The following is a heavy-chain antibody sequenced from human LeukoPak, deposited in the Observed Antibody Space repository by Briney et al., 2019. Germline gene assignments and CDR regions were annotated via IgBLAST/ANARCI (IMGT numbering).Heavy chain of an antibody. CDR1: GYTFTSYY. V-gene: IGHV1-46*01. D-gene: IGHD3-10*01. J-gene: IGHJ4*02. CDR2: FHTNAGST. Sequence: ASVKVSCKTSGYTFTSYYLHWVRQAPGQGLEWMGVFHTNAGSTIYAQQFQGRVTMTRDLSTPTVYFQLSSLTSEDTAIYYCVRELPSSYFFDIWGQGTLVTVSS. CDR3: VRELPSSYFFDI.